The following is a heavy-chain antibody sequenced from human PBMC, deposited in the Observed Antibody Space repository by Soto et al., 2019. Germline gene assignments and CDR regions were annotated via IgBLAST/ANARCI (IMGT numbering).Heavy chain of an antibody. D-gene: IGHD2-15*01. CDR2: INHSGST. CDR1: GGSFSGYY. Sequence: SETLSLTCAVYGGSFSGYYWSWIRQPPGKGLEWIGEINHSGSTNYNPSLKSRVTISVDTSKNQFSLKLSSVTAADTAVYYCAREGYCSGGSCYSRTLDYWGQGTLVTVSS. CDR3: AREGYCSGGSCYSRTLDY. V-gene: IGHV4-34*01. J-gene: IGHJ4*02.